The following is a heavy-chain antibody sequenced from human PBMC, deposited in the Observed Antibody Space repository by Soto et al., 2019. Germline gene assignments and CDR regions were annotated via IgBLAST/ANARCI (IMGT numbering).Heavy chain of an antibody. V-gene: IGHV1-69*13. D-gene: IGHD2-2*01. CDR3: ARGNCSSTSCFSKEGLYYYYYGMDV. J-gene: IGHJ6*02. CDR2: IIPIFGTA. Sequence: VASVKVSCKACGGTFSSYAISWVRQAPGQGLEWMGGIIPIFGTANYAQKFQGRVTITADESTSTAYMELSSLRSEDTAVYYCARGNCSSTSCFSKEGLYYYYYGMDVWGQGTTVTVSS. CDR1: GGTFSSYA.